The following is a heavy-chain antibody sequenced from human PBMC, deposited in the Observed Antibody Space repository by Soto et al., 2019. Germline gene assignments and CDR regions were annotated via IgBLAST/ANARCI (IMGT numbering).Heavy chain of an antibody. CDR3: ARLASPDYYYYYYMDV. V-gene: IGHV4-59*08. D-gene: IGHD3-3*02. CDR2: IYYSGST. Sequence: PSXTLSLTCTVSGGSISSYYWSWIRQPPVKGLEWIGYIYYSGSTNYNPSLKSRVTISVDTSKNQFSLKLSSVTAADTAVYYCARLASPDYYYYYYMDVWGKGTTVTVSS. CDR1: GGSISSYY. J-gene: IGHJ6*03.